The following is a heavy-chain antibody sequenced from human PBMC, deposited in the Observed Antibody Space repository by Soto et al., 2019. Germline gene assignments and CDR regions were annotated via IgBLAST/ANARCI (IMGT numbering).Heavy chain of an antibody. CDR1: GFTFSSSW. Sequence: EVQLVESGGGLVQPGGSLRLSCAASGFTFSSSWMHWVRQSPGGGLVWVSCIKPDGTYTTYADSVKGRFTISRDNAKNTLSLQMNSLTAEDTAVYYCAGGGSGYYNLWGQGTLVTVSS. J-gene: IGHJ5*02. D-gene: IGHD3-22*01. CDR3: AGGGSGYYNL. CDR2: IKPDGTYT. V-gene: IGHV3-74*01.